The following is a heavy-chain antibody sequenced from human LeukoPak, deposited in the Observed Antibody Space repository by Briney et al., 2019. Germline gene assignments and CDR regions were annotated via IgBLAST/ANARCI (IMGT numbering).Heavy chain of an antibody. CDR3: ARDRYSGSYFDY. Sequence: PGRSLRLSCAASGFTSSSYAMHWVRQAPGKGLEWVAVISYDGSNKYYADSVKGRFTISRDNSKNTLYLQMNSLRAEDTAVYYCARDRYSGSYFDYWGQGTLVTVSS. V-gene: IGHV3-30-3*01. CDR1: GFTSSSYA. D-gene: IGHD1-26*01. CDR2: ISYDGSNK. J-gene: IGHJ4*02.